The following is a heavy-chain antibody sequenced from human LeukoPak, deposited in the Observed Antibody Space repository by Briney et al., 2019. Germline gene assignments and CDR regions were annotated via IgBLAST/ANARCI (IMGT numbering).Heavy chain of an antibody. CDR2: ISWNSGSI. D-gene: IGHD5-18*01. Sequence: GGSLRLSCAASGFTFDDYGMSWVRQAPGKGLEWVSGISWNSGSIGYADSVKGRFTISRDNAKNSLYLQMNSLRAEDTALYYCAKGYSYGYAGAYYFDYWGQGTLVTVSS. V-gene: IGHV3-9*01. CDR1: GFTFDDYG. CDR3: AKGYSYGYAGAYYFDY. J-gene: IGHJ4*02.